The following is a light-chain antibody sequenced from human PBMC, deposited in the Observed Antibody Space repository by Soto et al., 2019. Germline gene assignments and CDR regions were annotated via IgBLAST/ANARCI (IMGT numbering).Light chain of an antibody. CDR3: QQYEDLPLT. J-gene: IGKJ4*01. V-gene: IGKV1-33*01. CDR2: DAS. Sequence: DIQMTQSPSSLSASVGDRVTITCQASQDISNYLNWYQQKPGKAPKLLIFDASNVKTGVPSRFSGSGSGTDFTFTIHSLQPEDAATHYCQQYEDLPLTFGGGTKVGIK. CDR1: QDISNY.